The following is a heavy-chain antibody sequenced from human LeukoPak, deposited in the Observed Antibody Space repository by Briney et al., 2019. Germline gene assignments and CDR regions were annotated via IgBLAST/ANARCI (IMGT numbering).Heavy chain of an antibody. J-gene: IGHJ5*02. CDR2: ISGSGGST. D-gene: IGHD3-3*01. CDR3: AKDRGDYDFWSGSNLNWFDP. Sequence: PGGSLRLSCAASGFTFSSYAMSWVRQAPGKGLEWVSAISGSGGSTYYADSVKGRFTISRDNSKNTLYLQMNSLRAEDTAVYYCAKDRGDYDFWSGSNLNWFDPWGQGTLVTVSS. CDR1: GFTFSSYA. V-gene: IGHV3-23*01.